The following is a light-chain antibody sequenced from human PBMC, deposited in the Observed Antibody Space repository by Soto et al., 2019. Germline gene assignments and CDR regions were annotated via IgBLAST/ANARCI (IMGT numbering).Light chain of an antibody. CDR2: AAS. CDR3: QQSDSTAWT. CDR1: QSISSY. J-gene: IGKJ1*01. V-gene: IGKV1-39*01. Sequence: DIQMTQSPSSLSASVGDRVTITCRASQSISSYLNWYQQKPGKAPKLLIYAASSLQSGVPSRFSGSGSGTDFTLTISSVQPEDFATYYCQQSDSTAWTFGQGTKVDIK.